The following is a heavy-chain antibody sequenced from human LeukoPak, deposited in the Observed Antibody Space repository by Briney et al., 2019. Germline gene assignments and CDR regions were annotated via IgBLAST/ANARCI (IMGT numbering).Heavy chain of an antibody. D-gene: IGHD3-22*01. V-gene: IGHV3-11*01. J-gene: IGHJ1*01. CDR1: GFTFCDYY. CDR3: ARSHTYYYDSSGFFQH. Sequence: PGGSLRLSCAASGFTFCDYYMSWIRQAPGKGLEWVSYISSSGSTIYYADSVKGRFTISRDNAKNSLYLQMNSLRAEDTAVYYCARSHTYYYDSSGFFQHWGQGTLVTVSS. CDR2: ISSSGSTI.